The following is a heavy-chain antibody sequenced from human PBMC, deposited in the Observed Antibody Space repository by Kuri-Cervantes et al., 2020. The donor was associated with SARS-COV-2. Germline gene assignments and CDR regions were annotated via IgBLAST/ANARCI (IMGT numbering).Heavy chain of an antibody. D-gene: IGHD6-6*01. CDR1: GFTFSSYW. CDR2: IKQDGSEK. Sequence: ETLSLTCAASGFTFSSYWMSWVRQAPGKGLEWVANIKQDGSEKYYVDSVKGRFTISRDSAKNSLYLQMNSLRAEDTAVYYCARDREFIAARIFDYWGQGTLVTVSS. V-gene: IGHV3-7*01. J-gene: IGHJ4*02. CDR3: ARDREFIAARIFDY.